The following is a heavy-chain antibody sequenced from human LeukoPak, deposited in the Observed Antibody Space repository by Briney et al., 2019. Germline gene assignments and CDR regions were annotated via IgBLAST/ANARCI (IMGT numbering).Heavy chain of an antibody. J-gene: IGHJ4*02. V-gene: IGHV4-34*01. D-gene: IGHD3-22*01. CDR2: INHSGST. CDR1: GGSFSGYY. Sequence: KPSETLSLTCAVYGGSFSGYYWSWIRQPPGKGLEWIGEINHSGSTNYNPSLKSRVTISVDMSKNQFSLKLSSVTAADTAVYYCARIQRDDSSGYYPGVDYWGQGTLVTVSS. CDR3: ARIQRDDSSGYYPGVDY.